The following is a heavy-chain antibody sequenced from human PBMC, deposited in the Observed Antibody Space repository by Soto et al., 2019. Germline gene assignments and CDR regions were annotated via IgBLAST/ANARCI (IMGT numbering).Heavy chain of an antibody. V-gene: IGHV3-23*01. Sequence: PGGSLRLSCAASVFTFSSYVMSCVRQAPGDGLDWVSAFSGSGGSTYYADSVKGRFTISRDNSKNTLYLQMNSVRAEDTAVYYCAKARMRAAAGFYFPHWGQGT. J-gene: IGHJ1*01. CDR2: FSGSGGST. CDR1: VFTFSSYV. D-gene: IGHD6-13*01. CDR3: AKARMRAAAGFYFPH.